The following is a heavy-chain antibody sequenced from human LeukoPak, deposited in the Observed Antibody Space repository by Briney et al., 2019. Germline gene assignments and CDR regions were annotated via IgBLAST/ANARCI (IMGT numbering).Heavy chain of an antibody. D-gene: IGHD6-19*01. Sequence: ASVNVSCKVSGYTLTELSMHWVRQAPGKGLEWMGGFDPEDGETIYAQKFQGRVTMTEDTSTDTAYMELSSLRSEDTAVYYCATVISSGWDIYYFDYWGQGTLVTVSS. CDR1: GYTLTELS. CDR3: ATVISSGWDIYYFDY. V-gene: IGHV1-24*01. J-gene: IGHJ4*02. CDR2: FDPEDGET.